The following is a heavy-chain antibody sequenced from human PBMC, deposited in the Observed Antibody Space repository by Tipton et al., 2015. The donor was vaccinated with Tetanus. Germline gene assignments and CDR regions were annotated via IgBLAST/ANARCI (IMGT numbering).Heavy chain of an antibody. CDR2: IYLGDSDT. V-gene: IGHV5-51*01. D-gene: IGHD3-22*01. Sequence: QLVQSGVEVKKPGESLKISCKGSGFNFNSYWIGWVRQMAGKGLDWMGIIYLGDSDTRYSPSFQGQVTISTDKSIRTAYLQWRSLKALDTAMYYCASGSDYDSDSVFMWGQGTMVTVSS. CDR3: ASGSDYDSDSVFM. J-gene: IGHJ3*02. CDR1: GFNFNSYW.